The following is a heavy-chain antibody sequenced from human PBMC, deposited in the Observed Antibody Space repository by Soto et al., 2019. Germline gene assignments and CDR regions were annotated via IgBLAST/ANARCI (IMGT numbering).Heavy chain of an antibody. V-gene: IGHV4-34*01. J-gene: IGHJ6*02. CDR1: GGSFSGYY. Sequence: LSLTCAVYGGSFSGYYWSWIRQPPGKGLEWIGEIKHSGSTNYNPSLKSRVTISVDTSKNQFSLKLSSVTAADTAVYYCARGWTVTTSYYYYGMDVWGQGTTVTVSS. CDR3: ARGWTVTTSYYYYGMDV. D-gene: IGHD4-17*01. CDR2: IKHSGST.